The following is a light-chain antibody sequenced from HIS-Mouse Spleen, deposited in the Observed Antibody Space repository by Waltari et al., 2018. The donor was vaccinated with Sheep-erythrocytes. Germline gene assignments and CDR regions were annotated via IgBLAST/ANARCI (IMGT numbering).Light chain of an antibody. CDR3: QSYDSSLSGWV. Sequence: QSALTQPRSVSGSPGQSVTISCTGTSSDVGGYNYVSWYQQHPGKAPKLLIYGNSNRPSGVPDRFSGSKSGTSASLAITGLQAEDEADYYCQSYDSSLSGWVFGGGTKLTVL. CDR1: SSDVGGYNY. J-gene: IGLJ3*02. V-gene: IGLV2-11*01. CDR2: GNS.